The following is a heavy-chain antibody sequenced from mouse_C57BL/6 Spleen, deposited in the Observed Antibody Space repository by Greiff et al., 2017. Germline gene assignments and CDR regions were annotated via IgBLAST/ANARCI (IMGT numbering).Heavy chain of an antibody. D-gene: IGHD1-1*01. CDR1: GFTFSSYG. CDR2: ISSGGSYT. V-gene: IGHV5-6*01. Sequence: EVHLVESGGDLVKPGGSLKLSCAASGFTFSSYGMSWVRQTPDKRLEWVATISSGGSYTYYPDSVKGRFTISRDNAKNTLYLQMSSRKSEDTAMYDCARHADGSSTGYFDVWGTGTTVTVSS. J-gene: IGHJ1*03. CDR3: ARHADGSSTGYFDV.